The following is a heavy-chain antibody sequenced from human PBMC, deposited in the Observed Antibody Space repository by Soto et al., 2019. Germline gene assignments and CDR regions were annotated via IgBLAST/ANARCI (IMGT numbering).Heavy chain of an antibody. CDR1: GFTFSSNW. Sequence: EVQLVESGGGLVQPGGSLRLSCAASGFTFSSNWMHWVRQAPGKGLVWVSRINSDGSSTSYADAVKGRFTISRDNATNTLYLEMNSLRAEDTAVYYCVRTSLVVAAATREDYWGQGPLVTVAA. CDR2: INSDGSST. J-gene: IGHJ4*02. D-gene: IGHD2-15*01. CDR3: VRTSLVVAAATREDY. V-gene: IGHV3-74*01.